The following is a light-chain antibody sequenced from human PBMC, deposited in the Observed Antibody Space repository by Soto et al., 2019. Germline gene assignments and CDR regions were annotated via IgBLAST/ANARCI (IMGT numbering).Light chain of an antibody. V-gene: IGLV1-47*01. CDR1: SSNTGSNF. CDR2: KTY. CDR3: AAWDNSLRWV. Sequence: QAVVPQPPSASGTPGQRVTISCSGSSSNTGSNFVYWYQQLPGAAPKLLIYKTYERPPGVPVRFSGSKSGTSASLTISGLRTEDEADYYCAAWDNSLRWVFGGGTKVTVL. J-gene: IGLJ3*02.